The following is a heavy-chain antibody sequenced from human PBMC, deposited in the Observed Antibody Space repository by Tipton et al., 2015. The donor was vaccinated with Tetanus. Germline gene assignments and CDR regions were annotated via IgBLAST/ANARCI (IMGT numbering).Heavy chain of an antibody. CDR1: GFDFRSDW. CDR3: ATDEHSNGLFRN. CDR2: IYIGGSI. V-gene: IGHV3-53*01. D-gene: IGHD3-22*01. J-gene: IGHJ4*02. Sequence: SLRLSCAASGFDFRSDWMTWVRQAPGKGLEWVSVIYIGGSIYYTDSVKGRFTISRDNSKNTLFLQMNSLRVEDTAVYYCATDEHSNGLFRNWGQGTQVTVST.